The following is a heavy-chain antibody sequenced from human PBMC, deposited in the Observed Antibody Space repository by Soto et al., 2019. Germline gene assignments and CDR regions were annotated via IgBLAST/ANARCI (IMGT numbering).Heavy chain of an antibody. CDR2: ISAHNGNT. Sequence: QVHLVQSGAEVKKPGASVKVSCKASGYTFTSYGITWVRHAPGQGLEWMGGISAHNGNTYYAQTLQGRVIVTRDTSTSTAYMELRSLRSDDTAVYYCARGRYGDYWGYGDLVPASS. J-gene: IGHJ4*01. D-gene: IGHD1-1*01. CDR3: ARGRYGDY. V-gene: IGHV1-18*01. CDR1: GYTFTSYG.